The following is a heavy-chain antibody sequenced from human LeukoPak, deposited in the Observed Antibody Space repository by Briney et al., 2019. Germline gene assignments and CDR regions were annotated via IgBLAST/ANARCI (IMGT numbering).Heavy chain of an antibody. D-gene: IGHD1-26*01. V-gene: IGHV3-23*01. CDR3: ARAGGYRGATRYFDY. J-gene: IGHJ4*02. CDR1: GFTFSSYA. Sequence: GGSLRLSCAASGFTFSSYAMSWVRQAPGKGLEWVSGISGSGGSTYYADSVKGRFTISRDNSKNTLYLQMNSLRAEDTAVYYCARAGGYRGATRYFDYWGQGTLVTVSS. CDR2: ISGSGGST.